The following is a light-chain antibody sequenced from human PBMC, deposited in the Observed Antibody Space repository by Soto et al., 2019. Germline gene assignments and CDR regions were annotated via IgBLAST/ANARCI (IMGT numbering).Light chain of an antibody. Sequence: QSVLTQPPSASGSPGQSVTISCTGTSSDVGGYNYVSWYQQYPGRAPKLMIYEVTKRPSGVPDRFSGSKSGNTASLTVSGLQADDGADYYCSSYAASNNFYFVFGGGTKVTVL. CDR3: SSYAASNNFYFV. J-gene: IGLJ3*02. V-gene: IGLV2-8*01. CDR2: EVT. CDR1: SSDVGGYNY.